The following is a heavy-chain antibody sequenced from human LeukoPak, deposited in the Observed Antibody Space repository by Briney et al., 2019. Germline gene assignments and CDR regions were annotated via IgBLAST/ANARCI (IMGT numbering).Heavy chain of an antibody. J-gene: IGHJ4*02. CDR2: INPNSGGT. D-gene: IGHD1-26*01. V-gene: IGHV1-2*02. CDR3: AIDRWELLNQGFDY. Sequence: ASVKVSCKASGYTFTGYYMHWVRQAPGQGLEWMGWINPNSGGTNYAQKFQGRVTMTRDTSISTAYMELSRLRSDDTAVYYCAIDRWELLNQGFDYWGQGTLVTVSS. CDR1: GYTFTGYY.